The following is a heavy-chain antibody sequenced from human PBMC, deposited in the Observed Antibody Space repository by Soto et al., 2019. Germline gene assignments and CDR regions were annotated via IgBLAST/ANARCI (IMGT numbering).Heavy chain of an antibody. V-gene: IGHV1-24*01. CDR3: ARGEAVAGTGWFDP. CDR1: GYTPTELS. J-gene: IGHJ5*02. Sequence: GSVKVSCKVFGYTPTELSIHWVRQAPGKGLEWMGGFDPEDGETNYAQKLQGRVTMTTDTSTSTAYMELRSLRSDDTAVYYCARGEAVAGTGWFDPWGQGTLVTVSS. D-gene: IGHD6-19*01. CDR2: FDPEDGET.